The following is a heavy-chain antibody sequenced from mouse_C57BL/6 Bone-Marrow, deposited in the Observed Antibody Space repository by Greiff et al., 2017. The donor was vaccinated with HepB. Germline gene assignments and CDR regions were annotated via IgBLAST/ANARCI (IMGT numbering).Heavy chain of an antibody. Sequence: VQLQQPGAELVKPGASVKMSCKASGYTFTSYWITWVKQRPGQGLEWIGDIYPGSGSTNYNEKFKSKATLTVDTSSSTAYMQLSSLTSDDSAVYYGARGPIYYYGSSPSWFAYWGQGTLVTVSA. V-gene: IGHV1-55*01. D-gene: IGHD1-1*01. CDR1: GYTFTSYW. CDR2: IYPGSGST. CDR3: ARGPIYYYGSSPSWFAY. J-gene: IGHJ3*01.